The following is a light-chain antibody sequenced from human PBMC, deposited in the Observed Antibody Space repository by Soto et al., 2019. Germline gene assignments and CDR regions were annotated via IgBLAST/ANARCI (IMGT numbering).Light chain of an antibody. J-gene: IGKJ4*01. CDR1: QSVSKY. CDR2: DAS. CDR3: QQRSNWPQIT. V-gene: IGKV3-11*01. Sequence: EIVLTQSPATLSLSPGERATLSCRASQSVSKYLAWYQQKPVQAPRLLIHDASNRATGIPARFSGSGSGTDFTLTISSLEPEDFGVYYCQQRSNWPQITFGGGTKVEIK.